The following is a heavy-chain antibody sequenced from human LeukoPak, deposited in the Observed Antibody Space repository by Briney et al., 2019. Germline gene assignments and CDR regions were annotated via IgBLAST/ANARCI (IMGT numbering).Heavy chain of an antibody. D-gene: IGHD3-22*01. Sequence: SETLSLTCTVSAGSISSSDYYWGWIRQSPGKGLEWIVSISYSGNTYYNPSLNSRVTISVDTSKNHFSLRLSSVTAADTAVYYCARLTHSYYSDTSGYYPYYYMDVWGKGTRVTVSS. CDR2: ISYSGNT. CDR3: ARLTHSYYSDTSGYYPYYYMDV. J-gene: IGHJ6*03. V-gene: IGHV4-39*02. CDR1: AGSISSSDYY.